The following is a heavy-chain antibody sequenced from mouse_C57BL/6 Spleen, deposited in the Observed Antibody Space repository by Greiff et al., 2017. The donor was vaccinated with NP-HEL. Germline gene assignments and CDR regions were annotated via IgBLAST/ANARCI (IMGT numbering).Heavy chain of an antibody. D-gene: IGHD2-4*01. V-gene: IGHV5-4*01. Sequence: EVQLVESGGGLVKPGGSLKLSCAASGFTFSSYAMSWVRQTPEKRLEWVATISDGGSYTYYPDNVKGRFTISRDNAKNNLYLQMSHLKSEDTAMYYCAREVGFYDYAGYYAMDDWGQGTSVTVSS. J-gene: IGHJ4*01. CDR1: GFTFSSYA. CDR2: ISDGGSYT. CDR3: AREVGFYDYAGYYAMDD.